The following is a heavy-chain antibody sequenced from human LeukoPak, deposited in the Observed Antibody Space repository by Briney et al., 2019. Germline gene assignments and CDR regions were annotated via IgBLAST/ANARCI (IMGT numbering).Heavy chain of an antibody. CDR3: AKWSYYGSGSYYNAYYYYGMDV. CDR2: ISGSGGST. J-gene: IGHJ6*02. Sequence: GGSLRLSCAASGFTFSSYAMSWVRQAPGKGLEWGSAISGSGGSTYYADSVKGRFTISRDNSKNTLYLQMNSLRAEDTAVYYCAKWSYYGSGSYYNAYYYYGMDVWGQGTTVTVSS. D-gene: IGHD3-10*01. V-gene: IGHV3-23*01. CDR1: GFTFSSYA.